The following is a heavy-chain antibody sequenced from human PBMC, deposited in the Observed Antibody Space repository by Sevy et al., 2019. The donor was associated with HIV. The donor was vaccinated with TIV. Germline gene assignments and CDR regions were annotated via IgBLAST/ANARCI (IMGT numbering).Heavy chain of an antibody. Sequence: GGSLRLSCAASGFTFSSYAMSWVRQAPGKGLEWVSVSSGSGGSTYYADSVKGRFTISRDNSKNTLYLQMNSLRAEDTAVYYCAKGYSSGWSYYYYYMDVWGKGTTVTVSS. V-gene: IGHV3-23*01. CDR1: GFTFSSYA. J-gene: IGHJ6*03. CDR2: SSGSGGST. CDR3: AKGYSSGWSYYYYYMDV. D-gene: IGHD6-19*01.